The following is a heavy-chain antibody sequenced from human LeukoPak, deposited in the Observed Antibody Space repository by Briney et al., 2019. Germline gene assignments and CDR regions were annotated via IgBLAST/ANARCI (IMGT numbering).Heavy chain of an antibody. J-gene: IGHJ4*02. V-gene: IGHV3-21*05. CDR2: ISSSSSYI. D-gene: IGHD3-22*01. CDR3: AREGDYYDSSGYYSRGIDY. Sequence: GGSLRLSCAASGFTFSSYSMNWVRQAPGKGLEWVSYISSSSSYIYYADSVKGRFTISRDNAKNSLYLQMNSLRAEDTAVYYCAREGDYYDSSGYYSRGIDYWGQGTLVTVSS. CDR1: GFTFSSYS.